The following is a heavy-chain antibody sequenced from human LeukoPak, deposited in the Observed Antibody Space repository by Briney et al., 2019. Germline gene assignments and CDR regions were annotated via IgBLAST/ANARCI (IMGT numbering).Heavy chain of an antibody. CDR3: ARGPGAVVPAAIRRGYFDL. D-gene: IGHD2-2*01. CDR1: GVSFSGYY. CDR2: INHSGST. Sequence: PAETLSLTCAVYGVSFSGYYWSWVRQPPGKGLEWVGEINHSGSTNYNPSLKSRVTISVDTSKNQFSLKLSSVPAADTAVYYCARGPGAVVPAAIRRGYFDLWGRGTLVPVSS. J-gene: IGHJ2*01. V-gene: IGHV4-34*01.